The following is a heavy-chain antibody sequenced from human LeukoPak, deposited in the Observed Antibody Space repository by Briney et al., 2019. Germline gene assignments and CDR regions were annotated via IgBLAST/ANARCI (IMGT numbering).Heavy chain of an antibody. V-gene: IGHV3-30*02. CDR3: ARSLSARVYFDH. J-gene: IGHJ1*01. D-gene: IGHD6-25*01. CDR2: LHSDGNNK. Sequence: GGSLRLSCVTSGFTLISHGMHWVRQTPGKGLEWVAFLHSDGNNKYYADAVKGRFTISRDNSKNTVHLQMNSLRPEDTAVYYCARSLSARVYFDHWGQGTLVTVSS. CDR1: GFTLISHG.